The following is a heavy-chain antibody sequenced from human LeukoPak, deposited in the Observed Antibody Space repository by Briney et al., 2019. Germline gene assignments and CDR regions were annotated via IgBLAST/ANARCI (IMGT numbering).Heavy chain of an antibody. Sequence: GGSLRLSCAASGFTFSSYAMSWVRQAPGKGLEWVANIKQDGSEKYYVDSLKGRFTISRDNAKNSLYLQMNSLRAEDTAVYYCVREEYSLFDDWGQGTLVTVSS. CDR2: IKQDGSEK. CDR3: VREEYSLFDD. V-gene: IGHV3-7*01. J-gene: IGHJ4*02. D-gene: IGHD6-6*01. CDR1: GFTFSSYA.